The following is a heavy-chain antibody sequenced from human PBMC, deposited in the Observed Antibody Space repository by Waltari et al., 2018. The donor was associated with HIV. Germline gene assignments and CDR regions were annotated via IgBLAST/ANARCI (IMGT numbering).Heavy chain of an antibody. Sequence: EVRLVESGGGLVKPGGSLTLSCTASGFTFNLFTMTWVRLAPSKGILWVSSITRGSSYLYYSDAVKGRFTVSRDNAKNSLFLQLKALTAEDTALYFCVRDRTSVTTGDFDSWGQGVPVTVSS. D-gene: IGHD1-1*01. CDR1: GFTFNLFT. CDR3: VRDRTSVTTGDFDS. V-gene: IGHV3-21*02. CDR2: ITRGSSYL. J-gene: IGHJ4*02.